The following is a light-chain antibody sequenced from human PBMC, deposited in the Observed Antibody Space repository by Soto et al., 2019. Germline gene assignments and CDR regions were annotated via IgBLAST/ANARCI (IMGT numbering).Light chain of an antibody. CDR3: QHYGSSATIT. CDR1: QSVSSSY. Sequence: ELVLTQSPGTLSLYPGERATLSCRGNQSVSSSYLAWYQHKPGQAPRLLIYGASIRATGIPGRFRGSGSGTDFTLTISRLEPQDFAVYYCQHYGSSATITGGQGTRLEIK. CDR2: GAS. J-gene: IGKJ5*01. V-gene: IGKV3-20*01.